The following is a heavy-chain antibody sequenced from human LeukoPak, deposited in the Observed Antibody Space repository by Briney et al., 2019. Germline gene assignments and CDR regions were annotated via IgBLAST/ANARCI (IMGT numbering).Heavy chain of an antibody. CDR1: GFTFSSYA. V-gene: IGHV3-64D*06. CDR3: VIDATYSYGLVTYFDY. J-gene: IGHJ4*02. Sequence: GGSLRLSCSASGFTFSSYAMHWVRQAPGKGLEYVSAISSNGGSTYYADSVKGRFTISRDNSKSTLYLQMSSLRAEDTAVYYCVIDATYSYGLVTYFDYWGQGTLVTVSS. D-gene: IGHD5-18*01. CDR2: ISSNGGST.